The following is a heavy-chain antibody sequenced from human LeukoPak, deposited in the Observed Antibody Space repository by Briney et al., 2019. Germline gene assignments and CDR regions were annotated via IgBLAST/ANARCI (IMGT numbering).Heavy chain of an antibody. D-gene: IGHD1-14*01. CDR3: AKDLTPDGIWDVDY. CDR2: ICGNGGAT. Sequence: GGSLRLSCAASGFTSSTYTRNWVRQAPGKGLEWVSGICGNGGATFYADSVKGRFTISRDNSKNTVFLHMESLRDEDTALYYCAKDLTPDGIWDVDYWGRGTVVTVSS. J-gene: IGHJ4*02. V-gene: IGHV3-23*01. CDR1: GFTSSTYT.